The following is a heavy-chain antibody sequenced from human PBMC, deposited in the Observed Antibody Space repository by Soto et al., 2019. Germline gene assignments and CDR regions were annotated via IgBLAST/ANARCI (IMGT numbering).Heavy chain of an antibody. CDR2: ISSSSSYI. Sequence: EVQLVESGGGLVKPGGSLRLSCAASGFTFSSCSMNWVRQAPGKGLEWVSSISSSSSYIYYADSVKGRFTISRDNAKNSLYLQMNSLRAEDTAVYYCARDLLDGMDVWGQGTTVTVSS. CDR1: GFTFSSCS. D-gene: IGHD3-10*01. J-gene: IGHJ6*02. CDR3: ARDLLDGMDV. V-gene: IGHV3-21*01.